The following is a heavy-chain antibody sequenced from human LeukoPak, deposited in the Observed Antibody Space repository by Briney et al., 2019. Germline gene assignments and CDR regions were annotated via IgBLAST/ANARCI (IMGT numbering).Heavy chain of an antibody. CDR1: GFTFSSYA. Sequence: GGSLRLPCAASGFTFSSYAMSWVRQAPGKGLEWVGRIKSKTDGGTTDYAAPVKGRFTISRDDSKNTLYLQMNSLKTEDTAVYYCTTDPYSSSWYNTFDYWGQGTLVTVSS. J-gene: IGHJ4*02. CDR3: TTDPYSSSWYNTFDY. V-gene: IGHV3-15*01. CDR2: IKSKTDGGTT. D-gene: IGHD6-13*01.